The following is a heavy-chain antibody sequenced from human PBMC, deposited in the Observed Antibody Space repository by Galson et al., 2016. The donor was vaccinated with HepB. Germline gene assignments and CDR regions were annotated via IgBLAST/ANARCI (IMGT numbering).Heavy chain of an antibody. CDR2: IAWQNSNL. D-gene: IGHD2-8*01. J-gene: IGHJ4*02. CDR1: GFTFSSYT. CDR3: ARGVGFFEDFYFDY. V-gene: IGHV3-21*04. Sequence: LRLSCAASGFTFSSYTVNWVRQAPGKGLEWVSSIAWQNSNLYYTDSVKGRFTISRDDSKNTLFLQMNSLRAGDTAVYYCARGVGFFEDFYFDYWGQGALVTVSS.